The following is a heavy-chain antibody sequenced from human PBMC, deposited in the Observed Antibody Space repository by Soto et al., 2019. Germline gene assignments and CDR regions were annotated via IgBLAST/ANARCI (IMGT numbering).Heavy chain of an antibody. CDR1: GFTFSSYW. CDR2: INSDGSST. CDR3: ARVPYYYDSSGSQSPFDY. V-gene: IGHV3-74*01. J-gene: IGHJ4*02. Sequence: GGSLRLSCAASGFTFSSYWMHWVRQAPGKGLVWVSRINSDGSSTSYADSVKGRFTISRDNAKNTLYLQMNSLRAEDTAVYYCARVPYYYDSSGSQSPFDYWGQGTLVTVSS. D-gene: IGHD3-22*01.